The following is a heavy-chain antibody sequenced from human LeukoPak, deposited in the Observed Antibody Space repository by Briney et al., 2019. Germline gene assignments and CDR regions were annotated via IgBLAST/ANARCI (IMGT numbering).Heavy chain of an antibody. Sequence: ASVKVSCKTSGYTFTKYLIHWVRQAPGQGLEWMGTINPQGDITNYAQRFQGRITLTEDTSTSTVYMELSSLTSEDTAVYYCARPAYCVADNCGYWLDPWGPGTLVTVSS. D-gene: IGHD2-21*01. J-gene: IGHJ5*02. CDR2: INPQGDIT. V-gene: IGHV1-46*01. CDR1: GYTFTKYL. CDR3: ARPAYCVADNCGYWLDP.